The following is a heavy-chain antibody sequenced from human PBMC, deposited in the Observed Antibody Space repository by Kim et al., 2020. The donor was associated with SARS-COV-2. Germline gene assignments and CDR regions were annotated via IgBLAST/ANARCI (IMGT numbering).Heavy chain of an antibody. J-gene: IGHJ6*02. V-gene: IGHV4-59*01. CDR1: GGSISSYY. D-gene: IGHD1-20*01. CDR3: ARDLGYNWNYYYYYGMDF. Sequence: SETLSLTCTVSGGSISSYYWSWIRQPPGKGLEWIGYIYYSGSTNYNPSLKSRVTISVETSKNQFSLKLSSVTAADTAVYYCARDLGYNWNYYYYYGMDFWGQGTTVTVSS. CDR2: IYYSGST.